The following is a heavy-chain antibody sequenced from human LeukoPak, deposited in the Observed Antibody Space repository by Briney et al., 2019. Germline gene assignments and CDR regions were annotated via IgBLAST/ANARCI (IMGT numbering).Heavy chain of an antibody. CDR2: ISSSSSYI. V-gene: IGHV3-21*01. D-gene: IGHD3-3*01. CDR3: ARDPYYDFWSGYYTADY. Sequence: GGSLRLSCAASGFTFSSYSMNWVRQAPGKGLEWVSSISSSSSYIYYADSVKGRFNISRDNAKNSLYLQMNSLRAEDTAVYYCARDPYYDFWSGYYTADYWGQGTLVTVSS. CDR1: GFTFSSYS. J-gene: IGHJ4*02.